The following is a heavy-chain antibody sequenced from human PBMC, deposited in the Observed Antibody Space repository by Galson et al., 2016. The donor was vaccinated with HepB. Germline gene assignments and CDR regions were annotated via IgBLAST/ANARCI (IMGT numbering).Heavy chain of an antibody. D-gene: IGHD5-18*01. CDR2: ISSSGRTI. CDR3: ARDKGTDTADQTADY. V-gene: IGHV3-11*01. J-gene: IGHJ4*02. Sequence: SLRLSCAASGFTFSDYYMNWIRQAPGKGLEWVSYISSSGRTIYYADSVKGRFTISRDNAKNSLYLQMNSLRAEDTAVYHCARDKGTDTADQTADYWGQGTLVTVSS. CDR1: GFTFSDYY.